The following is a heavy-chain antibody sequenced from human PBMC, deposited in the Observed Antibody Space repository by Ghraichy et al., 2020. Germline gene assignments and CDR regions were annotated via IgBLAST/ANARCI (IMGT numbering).Heavy chain of an antibody. D-gene: IGHD3-3*01. CDR2: INHSGST. Sequence: SETLSLTCAVYGGSFSGYYWSWIRQPPGKGLEWIGEINHSGSTNYNPSLKSRVTISVDTSKNQFSLKLSSVTAADMAVYYCARRPPITIFGVVIIPPFDYWGQGTLVTVSS. CDR1: GGSFSGYY. J-gene: IGHJ4*02. CDR3: ARRPPITIFGVVIIPPFDY. V-gene: IGHV4-34*01.